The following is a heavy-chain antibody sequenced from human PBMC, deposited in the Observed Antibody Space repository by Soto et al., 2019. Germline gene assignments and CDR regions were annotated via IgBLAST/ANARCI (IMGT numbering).Heavy chain of an antibody. CDR3: ARDPCSSTSCQKGFDY. D-gene: IGHD2-2*01. J-gene: IGHJ4*02. V-gene: IGHV3-66*01. Sequence: GGSLRLSCAASGFTVSSNYMSWVRQAPGKGLEWVSVIYSGGSTYYADSVKGRFTISRDNSKNTLYLQMNSLRAEDTAVYYCARDPCSSTSCQKGFDYWGQGTLVTVSS. CDR2: IYSGGST. CDR1: GFTVSSNY.